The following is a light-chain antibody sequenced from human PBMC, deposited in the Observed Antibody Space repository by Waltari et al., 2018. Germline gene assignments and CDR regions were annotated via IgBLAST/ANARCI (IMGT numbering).Light chain of an antibody. V-gene: IGLV3-19*01. J-gene: IGLJ2*01. Sequence: SSELTQAPAVSLAMGQTVRLTCQGDTTRIYYSSWYQQRPGQAPILVMYDKNNRPSGLPDRFSGSSSHNTASLTITGAQAEDEASYYCHSRDASGVAGSFGGGTKLTVL. CDR3: HSRDASGVAGS. CDR1: TTRIYY. CDR2: DKN.